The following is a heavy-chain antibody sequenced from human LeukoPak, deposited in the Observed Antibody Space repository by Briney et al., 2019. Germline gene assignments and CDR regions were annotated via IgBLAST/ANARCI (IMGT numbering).Heavy chain of an antibody. J-gene: IGHJ4*02. CDR2: MNPNSGNT. CDR3: ARGARAAAADY. CDR1: GYTFTSYY. Sequence: ASVKVSCKASGYTFTSYYMHWVRQAPGQGLEWMGWMNPNSGNTGYAQKFQGRVTMTRNTSISTAYMELSSLRSEDTAVYYCARGARAAAADYWGQGTLVTVSS. V-gene: IGHV1-8*02. D-gene: IGHD6-13*01.